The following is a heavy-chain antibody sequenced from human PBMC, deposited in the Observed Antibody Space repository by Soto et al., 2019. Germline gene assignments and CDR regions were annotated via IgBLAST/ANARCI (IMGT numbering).Heavy chain of an antibody. Sequence: ASVKVSCKASGYTVTSYGISWVRQAPGQGLEWMGWISAYNDNTNYAQKLQGRVTMTTDTSTSTAYMELRSLRSDDTAVYYCARALLRYFDWVNWFDPWGQGTLVTVSS. D-gene: IGHD3-9*01. V-gene: IGHV1-18*04. CDR1: GYTVTSYG. CDR2: ISAYNDNT. J-gene: IGHJ5*02. CDR3: ARALLRYFDWVNWFDP.